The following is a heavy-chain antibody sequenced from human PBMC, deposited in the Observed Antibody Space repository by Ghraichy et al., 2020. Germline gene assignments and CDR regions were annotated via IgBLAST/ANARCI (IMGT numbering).Heavy chain of an antibody. CDR3: ASTVTMVY. CDR1: GFTFSSQW. CDR2: ISIYGSNT. V-gene: IGHV3-74*01. J-gene: IGHJ4*02. Sequence: GGSLRLSCAASGFTFSSQWMHWVRQPPGKGLMWVSRISIYGSNTNYADFVKCRFTISRDNAKNTVFLQMNSLRAEDTAVYYCASTVTMVYWGQGILVTVSS. D-gene: IGHD4-17*01.